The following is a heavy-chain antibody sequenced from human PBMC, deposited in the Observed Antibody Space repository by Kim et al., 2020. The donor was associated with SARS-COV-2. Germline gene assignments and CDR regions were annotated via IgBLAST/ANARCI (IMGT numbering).Heavy chain of an antibody. Sequence: GGSLRLSCAASGFTFSSYGMHWVRQAPGKGLEWVAVISYDGSNKYYADSVKGRFTISRDNSKNTLYLQMNSLRAEDTAVYYCAKVLKGSGSYYYYYYYYGMDVWGQGTTVTVSS. J-gene: IGHJ6*02. CDR3: AKVLKGSGSYYYYYYYYGMDV. D-gene: IGHD3-10*01. V-gene: IGHV3-30*18. CDR1: GFTFSSYG. CDR2: ISYDGSNK.